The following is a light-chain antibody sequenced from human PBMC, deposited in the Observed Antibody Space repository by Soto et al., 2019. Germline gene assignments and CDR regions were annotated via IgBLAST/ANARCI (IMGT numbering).Light chain of an antibody. Sequence: EIVLTQSPGTLSLSPGEGATLAGRASQSVTTTYLAWYQQKPGKAPRPLIYGASNRATGIPDRLSGSGSGTDFTLTIRRLEPEDSAVYYCQQYGSSPTFGQGTRLEIK. J-gene: IGKJ5*01. V-gene: IGKV3-20*01. CDR2: GAS. CDR1: QSVTTTY. CDR3: QQYGSSPT.